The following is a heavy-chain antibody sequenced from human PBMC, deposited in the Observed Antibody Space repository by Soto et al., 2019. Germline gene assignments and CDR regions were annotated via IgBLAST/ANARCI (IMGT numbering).Heavy chain of an antibody. D-gene: IGHD3-3*01. CDR2: IYSSGNT. J-gene: IGHJ5*02. CDR3: ARGQRFSDWFDP. V-gene: IGHV4-4*07. Sequence: DTLSLTCSVSGGTISGYYWTWIRQPAGKGLEWIGRIYSSGNTKYNPSLQSRVTMSLDTSNNQFSLRLTSVTAADTAVYYCARGQRFSDWFDPWGPGTLVTVSS. CDR1: GGTISGYY.